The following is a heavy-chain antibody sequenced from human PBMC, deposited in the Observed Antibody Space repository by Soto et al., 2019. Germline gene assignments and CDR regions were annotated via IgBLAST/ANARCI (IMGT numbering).Heavy chain of an antibody. J-gene: IGHJ5*02. D-gene: IGHD4-4*01. CDR3: ARCGRQGRRQMTTVNDWFDP. V-gene: IGHV1-18*01. CDR2: ISAYNGNT. Sequence: QVQLVQSGAEVKKPGASVKVSCKASGYTFTSYGISWVRQAPGQGLEWMGWISAYNGNTNYAQKLQGRVTMTTDTSTSTAYMELRSLRSDDPAVYYCARCGRQGRRQMTTVNDWFDPWGQGTLVTVSS. CDR1: GYTFTSYG.